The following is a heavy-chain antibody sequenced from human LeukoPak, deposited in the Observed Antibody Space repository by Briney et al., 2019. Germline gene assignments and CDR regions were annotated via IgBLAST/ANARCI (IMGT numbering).Heavy chain of an antibody. D-gene: IGHD2-2*02. CDR1: GGSFSGYY. CDR2: INHSGST. J-gene: IGHJ6*02. Sequence: PSETLSLTCAVYGGSFSGYYWSWIRQPPGKGLEWIGEINHSGSTNYNPSLKSRVTISVDTSKNQFSLKLSSVTAADTAVYYCARGKVVPAAKPGMDVWGQGTTVTASS. V-gene: IGHV4-34*01. CDR3: ARGKVVPAAKPGMDV.